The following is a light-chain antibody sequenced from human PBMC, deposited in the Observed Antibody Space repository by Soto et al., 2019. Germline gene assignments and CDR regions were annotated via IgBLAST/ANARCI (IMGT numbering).Light chain of an antibody. J-gene: IGKJ5*01. CDR2: DAS. V-gene: IGKV3-11*01. Sequence: EIVLTQSPATLSLSPGERATLSCRASQSVSSYLAWYQQKPGQAPRLLIYDASNRATGIPARFSGSGSGTDFTLTISSLEPEAVAVYYCQQRSNWPPTVGQGTRLEIK. CDR1: QSVSSY. CDR3: QQRSNWPPT.